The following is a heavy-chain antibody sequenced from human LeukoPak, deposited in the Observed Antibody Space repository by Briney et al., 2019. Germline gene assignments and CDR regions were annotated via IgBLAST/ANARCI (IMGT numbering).Heavy chain of an antibody. CDR2: INPSDGSI. J-gene: IGHJ4*02. V-gene: IGHV1-46*01. D-gene: IGHD6-13*01. CDR1: GGTFSSYA. CDR3: AKAPRNSSTMLDY. Sequence: SVKVSCKASGGTFSSYAISWVRQAPGQGLEWMGLINPSDGSIAYAHRFQGRVTMTRDTSTSIVYMDLSSLRSEDTAVYYCAKAPRNSSTMLDYWGQGTLLTVSS.